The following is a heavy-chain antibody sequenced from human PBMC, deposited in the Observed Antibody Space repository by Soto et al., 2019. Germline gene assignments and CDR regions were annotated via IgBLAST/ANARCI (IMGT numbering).Heavy chain of an antibody. CDR1: GGSISSGGYY. V-gene: IGHV4-31*03. J-gene: IGHJ4*02. CDR3: CARTPGY. Sequence: QVQLQESGPGLVKPSQTLSLTCTVSGGSISSGGYYWSWIRQHPGKGLEWIGYLYYSGSTYYKPSLKSRVXXXXXXXXXXXXXXXXXXXXXXXXXXXCARTPGYWGQGTLVTVSS. CDR2: LYYSGST.